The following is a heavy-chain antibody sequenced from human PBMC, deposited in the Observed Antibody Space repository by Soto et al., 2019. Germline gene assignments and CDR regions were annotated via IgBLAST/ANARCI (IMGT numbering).Heavy chain of an antibody. CDR3: ARGTIAAAGIYYYYGMDV. V-gene: IGHV1-69*01. CDR1: GGTFSSYA. J-gene: IGHJ6*02. D-gene: IGHD6-13*01. Sequence: QVQLVQSGAEVKKPGSSVKVSCKASGGTFSSYAISWVRQAPGQGLEWMGGIIPIFGTANYAQKFQGRVTITADESTSTAYMELSSLRSEDTAVYYCARGTIAAAGIYYYYGMDVWGQWTTVTVSS. CDR2: IIPIFGTA.